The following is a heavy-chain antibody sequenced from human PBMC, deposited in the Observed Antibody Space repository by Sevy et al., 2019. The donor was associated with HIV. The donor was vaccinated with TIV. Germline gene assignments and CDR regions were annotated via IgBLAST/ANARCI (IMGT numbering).Heavy chain of an antibody. Sequence: GGSLRLSCAASGFTFSVYAMHWVRLVPGKGLEGVSGISWNSGAIGYAESGKGRFTISRANAKNSLHLQMNSLRVEDTALYYCGRAQGYCVVNSCFGGSINAFDIWGQGTMVTVSS. D-gene: IGHD2-2*01. CDR3: GRAQGYCVVNSCFGGSINAFDI. CDR1: GFTFSVYA. J-gene: IGHJ3*02. V-gene: IGHV3-9*01. CDR2: ISWNSGAI.